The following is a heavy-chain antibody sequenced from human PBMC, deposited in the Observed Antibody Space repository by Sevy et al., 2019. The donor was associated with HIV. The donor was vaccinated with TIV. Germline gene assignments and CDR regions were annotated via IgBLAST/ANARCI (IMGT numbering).Heavy chain of an antibody. CDR1: GYTFTSYG. J-gene: IGHJ3*02. CDR2: ISAYNGNT. D-gene: IGHD6-13*01. CDR3: ARDLEYGEAPPPRTSAAHAFDI. V-gene: IGHV1-18*01. Sequence: ASVKVSCKASGYTFTSYGISWVRQAPGQGLEWMGWISAYNGNTNYAQKLQGRVTMTTDTSTSTAYMELRSLGSDDTAVYYCARDLEYGEAPPPRTSAAHAFDIWGQGTMVTVSS.